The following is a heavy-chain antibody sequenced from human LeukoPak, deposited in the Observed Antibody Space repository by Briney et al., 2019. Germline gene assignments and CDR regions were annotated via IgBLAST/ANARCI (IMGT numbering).Heavy chain of an antibody. V-gene: IGHV4-61*01. J-gene: IGHJ4*02. CDR3: ARSGKSAYILDY. D-gene: IGHD3-16*01. CDR2: IYYTGST. Sequence: SETLSLTCTVSGGSISSSSYYWSWIRQPPGKGLEWIGYIYYTGSTNYNPSLKSRVTISVDTSKNQSSLKLSSVTAADTAVYYCARSGKSAYILDYWGQGTLVTVSS. CDR1: GGSISSSSYY.